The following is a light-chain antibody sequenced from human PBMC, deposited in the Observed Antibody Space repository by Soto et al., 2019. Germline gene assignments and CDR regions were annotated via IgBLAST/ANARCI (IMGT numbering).Light chain of an antibody. CDR3: MQALQTPWT. CDR1: QSLLHSNGYNY. CDR2: LGS. Sequence: DIVMTQSPLSLPVTPGEPASISCRSSQSLLHSNGYNYLDWYLQKPGQSPQLLIYLGSNRASGVPDRFSGGGSGTDFTLNISTVEAEDVGVYYCMQALQTPWTFGQGTKVEI. J-gene: IGKJ1*01. V-gene: IGKV2-28*01.